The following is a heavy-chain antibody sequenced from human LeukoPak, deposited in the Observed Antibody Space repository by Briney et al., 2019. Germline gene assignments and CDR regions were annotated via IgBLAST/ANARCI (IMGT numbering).Heavy chain of an antibody. V-gene: IGHV3-7*01. CDR1: GFTFSTYW. CDR3: ARVPVASDGTCFDS. J-gene: IGHJ4*02. Sequence: GGSLRLSCAASGFTFSTYWMSWVRQAPGKGLEWVANIKQDGSEKYYVDSVKGRFTISRDNAKNSLYLQMNSLRAEDTAMYYCARVPVASDGTCFDSWGQGTLVIVSS. D-gene: IGHD6-13*01. CDR2: IKQDGSEK.